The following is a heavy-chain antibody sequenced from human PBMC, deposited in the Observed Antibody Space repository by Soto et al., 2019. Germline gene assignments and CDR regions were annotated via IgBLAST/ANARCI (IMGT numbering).Heavy chain of an antibody. J-gene: IGHJ3*02. D-gene: IGHD2-21*02. V-gene: IGHV5-51*01. Sequence: PGESLKISCKTSGYNFESYWIAWVRQMPGKGLEWMGIIYPDDSDTRYSPSFQGQVTISADKSISTAYLQWSSLKASDTAMYYCARHCRVVTPSDAFDIWGQRTMVTVSS. CDR2: IYPDDSDT. CDR3: ARHCRVVTPSDAFDI. CDR1: GYNFESYW.